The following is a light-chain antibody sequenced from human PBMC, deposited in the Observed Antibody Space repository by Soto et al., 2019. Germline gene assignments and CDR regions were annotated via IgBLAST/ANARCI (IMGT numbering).Light chain of an antibody. V-gene: IGKV1-5*03. CDR2: KAS. CDR1: QSISSW. J-gene: IGKJ4*01. Sequence: DIQMTQSPSTLSASVGDRVTITCRASQSISSWLAWYQQKPGKAHKLLIYKASSLESGVPSRFSGSGSGTEVTLTISSLQPDDFATYYCEQYNSYPLTFGGGTKVESK. CDR3: EQYNSYPLT.